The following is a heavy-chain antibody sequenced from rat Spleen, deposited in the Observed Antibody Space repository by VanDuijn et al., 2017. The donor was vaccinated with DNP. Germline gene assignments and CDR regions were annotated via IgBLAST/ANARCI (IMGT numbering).Heavy chain of an antibody. D-gene: IGHD1-1*01. Sequence: EVQLVESGGGLVQPGRSLKLSCAASGFTFSDYYMAWVRQAPKKGLEWVASISYEGSSTYYGDSVKGRFTISRDNAKSTLYLQMNSLRSEDTATYYCARQGLLQWSRWYFDFWGPGTMVTVSS. CDR2: ISYEGSST. V-gene: IGHV5-22*01. CDR3: ARQGLLQWSRWYFDF. CDR1: GFTFSDYY. J-gene: IGHJ1*01.